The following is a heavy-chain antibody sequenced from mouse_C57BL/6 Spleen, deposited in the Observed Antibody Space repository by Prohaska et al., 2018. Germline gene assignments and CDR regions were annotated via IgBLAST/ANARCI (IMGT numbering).Heavy chain of an antibody. CDR2: IYPGSGST. J-gene: IGHJ1*03. CDR3: ASRDYYGSSWYFDV. CDR1: CYTFTRYF. V-gene: IGHV1-55*01. Sequence: NMSCKASCYTFTRYFITCLNQTTGQHLEWIGDIYPGSGSTNYNEKFKGKATRTGDTSASTAYMQLSSLTSEDSAVYYCASRDYYGSSWYFDVWGTGTTVTVSS. D-gene: IGHD1-1*01.